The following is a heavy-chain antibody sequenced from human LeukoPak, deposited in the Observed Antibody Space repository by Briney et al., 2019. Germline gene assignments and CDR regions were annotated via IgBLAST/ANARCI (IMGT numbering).Heavy chain of an antibody. D-gene: IGHD2-15*01. Sequence: PSETLSLTCTVSGGSISSYYWSWIRQPPGKGLEWIGYIYYSGSTNYNPSLKSRVTISVDTSKNQFSLKLSSVTAADTAVYYCAREGGFSDVFDVWGKGTMVTVSS. CDR2: IYYSGST. V-gene: IGHV4-59*01. J-gene: IGHJ3*01. CDR3: AREGGFSDVFDV. CDR1: GGSISSYY.